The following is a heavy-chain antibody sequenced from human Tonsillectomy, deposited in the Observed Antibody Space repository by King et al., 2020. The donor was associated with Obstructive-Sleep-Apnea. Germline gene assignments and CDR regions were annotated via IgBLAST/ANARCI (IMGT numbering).Heavy chain of an antibody. CDR2: ISVSGGGT. J-gene: IGHJ6*02. D-gene: IGHD4/OR15-4a*01. Sequence: VQLVESGGGLVQPGGSLRLSCRASGFTFSNYAMSWVRQAPGKGLEWVSGISVSGGGTYYADSVKGRFTISRDNFKKTLYLQMNSLRADDTAEYYCATTARGDYDYYGLDVWGQGTTVIVSS. V-gene: IGHV3-23*04. CDR3: ATTARGDYDYYGLDV. CDR1: GFTFSNYA.